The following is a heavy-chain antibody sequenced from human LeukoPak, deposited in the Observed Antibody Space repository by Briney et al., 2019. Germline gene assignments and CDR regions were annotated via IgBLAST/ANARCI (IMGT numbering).Heavy chain of an antibody. V-gene: IGHV1-46*01. CDR3: ARALPHRRLMDTTREQHWFDR. D-gene: IGHD5-18*01. CDR1: GYIFTSYF. J-gene: IGHJ5*02. CDR2: INPSSGST. Sequence: ASVKVSCKASGYIFTSYFMHWVRQAPGQGLEWMGLINPSSGSTRYAQKFQGRVTMTRDTSTSTVYMELTSLRSEDTAVYYCARALPHRRLMDTTREQHWFDRWGQGTLVTVSS.